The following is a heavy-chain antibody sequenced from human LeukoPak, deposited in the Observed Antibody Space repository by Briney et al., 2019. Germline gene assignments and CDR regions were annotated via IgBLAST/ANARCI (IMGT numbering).Heavy chain of an antibody. V-gene: IGHV3-30*03. CDR3: ASQVTRWLQSADAFDI. CDR2: ISYDGSNK. D-gene: IGHD5-24*01. CDR1: GFTFSTYG. J-gene: IGHJ3*02. Sequence: GGSLRLSCAASGFTFSTYGMHWVRQAPGKGLEWVAVISYDGSNKYYADSAKGRFTISRDNSKNTLYLQMNSLRAEDTAVYYCASQVTRWLQSADAFDIWGQGTMVTVSS.